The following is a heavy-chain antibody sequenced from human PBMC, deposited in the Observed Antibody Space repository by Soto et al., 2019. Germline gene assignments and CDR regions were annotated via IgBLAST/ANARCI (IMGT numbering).Heavy chain of an antibody. V-gene: IGHV3-33*01. D-gene: IGHD2-8*01. J-gene: IGHJ4*02. CDR2: VWYDGGNK. CDR1: GFTFSSYG. CDR3: ARGANGAASGLDY. Sequence: QGQVVESGGGVVQPGRSLRLSCAASGFTFSSYGMHWVGQAPGKGLEWVAIVWYDGGNKYYADSLKGRFTISRDNSKNTLYLQMNSLRAEDTAVYYCARGANGAASGLDYWGPGTLVTVSS.